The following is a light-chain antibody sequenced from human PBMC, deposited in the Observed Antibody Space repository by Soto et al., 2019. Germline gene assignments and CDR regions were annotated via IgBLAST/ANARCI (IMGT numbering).Light chain of an antibody. CDR3: KQYYCTPPYT. CDR1: QSVLYSSNNKNY. Sequence: DIVMTQSPDSLAVSLGERATINCKSSQSVLYSSNNKNYLAWYQQKPGQPPKLLIYWASTRESGVPDRFSGSRSGTAFTLTISSLQDADVAVYYCKQYYCTPPYTFGQGTKLEIK. J-gene: IGKJ2*01. V-gene: IGKV4-1*01. CDR2: WAS.